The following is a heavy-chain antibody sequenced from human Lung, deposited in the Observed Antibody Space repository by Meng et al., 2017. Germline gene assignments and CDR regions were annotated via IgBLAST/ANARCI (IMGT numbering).Heavy chain of an antibody. V-gene: IGHV4-34*01. CDR1: GGSFSDYY. CDR3: ARGPTTMAHDFDY. Sequence: QVQLKRWAAGLLKPSETLSLPCVVSGGSFSDYYWSWIRQPPGKGLEWIGEINHSGSTNYNPSLESRATISVDTSQNNLSLKLSSVTAADSAVYYCARGPTTMAHDFDYWGQGTLVTVSS. D-gene: IGHD4-11*01. J-gene: IGHJ4*02. CDR2: INHSGST.